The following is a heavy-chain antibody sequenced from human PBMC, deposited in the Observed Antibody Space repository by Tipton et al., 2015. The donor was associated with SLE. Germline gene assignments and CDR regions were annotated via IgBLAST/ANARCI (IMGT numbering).Heavy chain of an antibody. CDR1: GGSISSSSYY. D-gene: IGHD3-22*01. Sequence: GLVKPSETLSLTCTVSGGSISSSSYYWSWIRQPPGKGLEWIGYIYTSGSTNYNPSLKSRVTISVDTSKNQFSLKLSSVTAADTAVYYCARRAVDYYDSSGFEDYWGQGTLVTVSS. J-gene: IGHJ4*02. CDR2: IYTSGST. CDR3: ARRAVDYYDSSGFEDY. V-gene: IGHV4-61*05.